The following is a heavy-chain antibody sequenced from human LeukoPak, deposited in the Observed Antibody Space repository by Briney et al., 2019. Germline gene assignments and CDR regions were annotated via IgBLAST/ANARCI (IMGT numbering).Heavy chain of an antibody. CDR2: ISSSSSYI. CDR1: GFTFSSYS. V-gene: IGHV3-21*04. D-gene: IGHD5-12*01. CDR3: AKDRHVDIVATIEY. Sequence: GGSLRLSCAASGFTFSSYSMNWVRQAPGKGLEWVSSISSSSSYIYYADSVKGRFTISRDNSKNTLYLQMNSLRAEDTAVYYCAKDRHVDIVATIEYWGQGTLVTVSS. J-gene: IGHJ4*02.